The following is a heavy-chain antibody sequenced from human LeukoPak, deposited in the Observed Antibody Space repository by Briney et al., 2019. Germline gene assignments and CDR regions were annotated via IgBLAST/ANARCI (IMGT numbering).Heavy chain of an antibody. CDR2: INYSGNT. J-gene: IGHJ4*02. D-gene: IGHD2-2*01. Sequence: SETLSLTCAVYGESFSAYYWTWIRQPPGKGLEWIGDINYSGNTNYNPSLKSRVTLSIDTSKNQFSLKLSSVTAADTAIYYCARMFTAGYCSSTTCSGEGVYFDYWGQGTLVTVSS. V-gene: IGHV4-34*01. CDR1: GESFSAYY. CDR3: ARMFTAGYCSSTTCSGEGVYFDY.